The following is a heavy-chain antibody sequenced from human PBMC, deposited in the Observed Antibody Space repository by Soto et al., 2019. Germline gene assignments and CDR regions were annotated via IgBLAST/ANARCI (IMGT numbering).Heavy chain of an antibody. CDR3: ARGPRYCSRSICFAGVTWFDP. V-gene: IGHV1-18*04. CDR1: GYTFTTYG. J-gene: IGHJ5*02. Sequence: VASVKVSCKASGYTFTTYGISWVRQAPGQGLEWMGWISSYNGNTNYAQRVQGRVTMTTDTSTSTTYMELRSLRSDDTAVYYCARGPRYCSRSICFAGVTWFDPWGQRTLVTVSS. D-gene: IGHD2-15*01. CDR2: ISSYNGNT.